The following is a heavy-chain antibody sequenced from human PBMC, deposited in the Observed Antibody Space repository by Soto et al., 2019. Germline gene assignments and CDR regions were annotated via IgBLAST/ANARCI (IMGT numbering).Heavy chain of an antibody. Sequence: KSSETLSLTCSVSGDSVSSGSYYWSWIRQPPGKGLEWIGYLYSSGSTNYNPSLESRVTMSVDASKNQFSLNLSSVTAADTAVYYCARGSPYYDLLIGYSRPYYYGVDVWGQGTTVTFSS. CDR2: LYSSGST. J-gene: IGHJ6*02. D-gene: IGHD3-9*01. CDR3: ARGSPYYDLLIGYSRPYYYGVDV. V-gene: IGHV4-61*01. CDR1: GDSVSSGSYY.